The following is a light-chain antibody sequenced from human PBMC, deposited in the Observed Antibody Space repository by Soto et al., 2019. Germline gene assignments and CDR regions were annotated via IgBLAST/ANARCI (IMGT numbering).Light chain of an antibody. Sequence: EIVMTQSPAPLSVSPGERATLSCRASASVSSNLVWYQQKPGQAPRLLIYGASTRASGIPARFSGSGSGTDFTLTISSLQSEDFAVYYCHQNNNWPRTFGQGTKVEIK. J-gene: IGKJ1*01. V-gene: IGKV3-15*01. CDR1: ASVSSN. CDR3: HQNNNWPRT. CDR2: GAS.